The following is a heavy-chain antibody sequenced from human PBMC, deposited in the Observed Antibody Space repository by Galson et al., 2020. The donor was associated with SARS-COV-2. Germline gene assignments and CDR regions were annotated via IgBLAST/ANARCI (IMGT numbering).Heavy chain of an antibody. CDR2: IHFSGDTK. CDR3: AREALAGTGLEH. J-gene: IGHJ1*01. CDR1: GFTFSSYA. V-gene: IGHV3-48*03. D-gene: IGHD1-1*01. Sequence: GESLKISCAASGFTFSSYAMHWVRQAPGKGLEWLSYIHFSGDTKYYADSVKGRFTISRDDSNNSLFLQMNSLRAEDTAVYYCAREALAGTGLEHWGQGTLVTVSS.